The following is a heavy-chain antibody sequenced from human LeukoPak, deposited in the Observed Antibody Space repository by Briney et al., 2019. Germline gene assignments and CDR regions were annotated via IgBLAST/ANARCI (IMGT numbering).Heavy chain of an antibody. CDR2: ISGSGSNT. Sequence: GGSLRLSCAASGFTFTNSAMSWVRQAPGKGLEWVPSISGSGSNTYYADSVKGRFTISRATSKNTLYLQMNSLRAEDRAVYYCAKGAAGPNWFDPWGQGTLVTVSS. CDR3: AKGAAGPNWFDP. J-gene: IGHJ5*02. CDR1: GFTFTNSA. D-gene: IGHD6-13*01. V-gene: IGHV3-23*01.